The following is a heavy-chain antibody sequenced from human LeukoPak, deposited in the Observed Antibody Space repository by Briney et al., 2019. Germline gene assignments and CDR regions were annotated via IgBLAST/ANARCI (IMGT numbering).Heavy chain of an antibody. CDR1: GFTFSSHG. D-gene: IGHD3-10*01. V-gene: IGHV3-30*18. CDR3: AKDLESGPMVRGDY. J-gene: IGHJ4*02. Sequence: PGGSLRLSCAASGFTFSSHGMHWVRQAPGKGLEWVAVISYDGSNKYYADSVKGRFTISRDNSKNTLYLQMNSLRAEDTAVYYCAKDLESGPMVRGDYWGQGTLVTVSS. CDR2: ISYDGSNK.